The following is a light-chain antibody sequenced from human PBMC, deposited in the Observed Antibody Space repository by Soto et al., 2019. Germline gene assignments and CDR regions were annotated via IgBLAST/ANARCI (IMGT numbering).Light chain of an antibody. CDR2: DAS. Sequence: EIVLTQSPGTLSLSPGERATLSCRASQSVSSNYLAWYQQKPGQAPRLLIYDASSRATGIPDRFSGSGSGTDFTLTISRLEPEDLAVYYCQQYGTSPQTFGQGTRQEI. CDR1: QSVSSNY. CDR3: QQYGTSPQT. V-gene: IGKV3-20*01. J-gene: IGKJ5*01.